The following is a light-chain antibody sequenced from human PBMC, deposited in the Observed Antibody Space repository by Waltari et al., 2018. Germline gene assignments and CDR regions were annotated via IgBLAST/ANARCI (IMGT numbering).Light chain of an antibody. V-gene: IGLV2-23*02. Sequence: QSALTQPASVSGSPGQSITISCTGTIRDIGSYSFVSWYQQYPGKAPKLMIYEVSKRPSGVSNRFSGSKSGNTASLTIAGLQAEDEADYHCCSRSGSSTWVFGGGTKMTVL. CDR3: CSRSGSSTWV. CDR1: IRDIGSYSF. J-gene: IGLJ3*02. CDR2: EVS.